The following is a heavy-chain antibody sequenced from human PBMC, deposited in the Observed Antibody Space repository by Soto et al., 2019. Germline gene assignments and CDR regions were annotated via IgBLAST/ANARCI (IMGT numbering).Heavy chain of an antibody. D-gene: IGHD3-10*01. CDR2: IYHSGRN. J-gene: IGHJ6*03. CDR1: GGSISGYC. Sequence: SETLSLTCTVSGGSISGYCWSWIRQPPGKRLEWIGYIYHSGRNKHNPSIKRRVTISVDTSKNQFSLKLRYVTDADTAAYYCARHRGKYYYMDVWGKGTTVTVSS. CDR3: ARHRGKYYYMDV. V-gene: IGHV4-59*08.